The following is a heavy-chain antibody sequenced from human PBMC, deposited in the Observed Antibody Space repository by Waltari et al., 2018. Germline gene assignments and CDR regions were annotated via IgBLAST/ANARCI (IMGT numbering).Heavy chain of an antibody. Sequence: EVRLVESGEGLVQPGGSLRLSCSASGFAFANYGMSWVRQAPGKGLECVSSISGSGGTTYYADSVKGRFTMSKDNSKNTLFLQMNSLRVDDTADYYCAKSSGSYYEVFDYWGRGTLVTVSS. D-gene: IGHD1-26*01. CDR2: ISGSGGTT. CDR3: AKSSGSYYEVFDY. CDR1: GFAFANYG. J-gene: IGHJ4*02. V-gene: IGHV3-23*04.